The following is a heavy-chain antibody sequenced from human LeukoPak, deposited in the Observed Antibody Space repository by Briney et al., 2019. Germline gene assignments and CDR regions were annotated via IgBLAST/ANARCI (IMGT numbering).Heavy chain of an antibody. CDR2: ISSSSSTI. Sequence: GGSLRLSCAASGFTFSSYSMNWVRQAPGKGLEWVSYISSSSSTIYYADSVKGRFTISRDNAKNSLYLQMNSLRDEDTAVYYCARDFKALRWLTPFDYWGQGTQVTVSS. D-gene: IGHD4-23*01. V-gene: IGHV3-48*02. CDR3: ARDFKALRWLTPFDY. J-gene: IGHJ4*02. CDR1: GFTFSSYS.